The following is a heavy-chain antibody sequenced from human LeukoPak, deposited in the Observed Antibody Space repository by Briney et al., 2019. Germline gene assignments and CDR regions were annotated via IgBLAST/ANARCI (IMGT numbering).Heavy chain of an antibody. CDR1: GFTFSDYC. CDR2: ISSSGSTI. J-gene: IGHJ4*02. D-gene: IGHD3-22*01. CDR3: ATRGPDSSGFYRFDY. V-gene: IGHV3-11*01. Sequence: PGGSLRLSCAASGFTFSDYCMSWIRQAPGKGLEWVSFISSSGSTIYYADSVKGRFTISRDNAKNSLYLQMNSLRAEDTAVYYCATRGPDSSGFYRFDYWGQGTLVTVSS.